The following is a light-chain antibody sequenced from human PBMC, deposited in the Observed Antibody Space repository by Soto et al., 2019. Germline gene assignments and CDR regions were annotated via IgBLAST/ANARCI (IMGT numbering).Light chain of an antibody. J-gene: IGKJ5*01. CDR3: QQSESLTCT. CDR1: QNIGRW. V-gene: IGKV1-5*01. Sequence: DIQMTQSPSTLSASIGDRVTITCRASQNIGRWLAWYQQKPGKAPKLLMYDVSSLESGVPSRFSGSGSGTEFILTISGLQPDDFATYFCQQSESLTCTFGQGTRVEIK. CDR2: DVS.